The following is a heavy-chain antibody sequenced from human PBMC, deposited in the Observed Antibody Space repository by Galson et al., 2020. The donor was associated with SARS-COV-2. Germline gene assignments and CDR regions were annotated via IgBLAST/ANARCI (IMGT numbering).Heavy chain of an antibody. D-gene: IGHD3-22*01. Sequence: SETLSLTCTVSGYSVSTTNYWGWVRQPPGRGLEWIGSVYPSGNTYYNPSLKSRLTISVDTSKNQFSLRLDSVTAADTALYYCARLGGNMIVLVTVPGWYFDLWGRGTLVTVAS. J-gene: IGHJ2*01. CDR1: GYSVSTTNY. CDR3: ARLGGNMIVLVTVPGWYFDL. V-gene: IGHV4-38-2*02. CDR2: VYPSGNT.